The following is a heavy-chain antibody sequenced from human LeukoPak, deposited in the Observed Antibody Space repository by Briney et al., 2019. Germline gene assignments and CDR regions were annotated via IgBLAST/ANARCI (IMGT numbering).Heavy chain of an antibody. CDR2: INHSGST. J-gene: IGHJ3*01. CDR1: GGSFSGYY. V-gene: IGHV4-34*01. Sequence: PSETLSLTCAVYGGSFSGYYWSWIRQPPGKGLEWIGEINHSGSTNYNPSLKSRVTMSVDTSKNQFSLKVNSVTAADTAVYYCARDSTLSASFDVWGQGTMVTVSS. CDR3: ARDSTLSASFDV. D-gene: IGHD2-21*01.